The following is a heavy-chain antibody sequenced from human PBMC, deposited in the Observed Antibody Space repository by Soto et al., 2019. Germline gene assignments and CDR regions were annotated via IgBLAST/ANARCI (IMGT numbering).Heavy chain of an antibody. J-gene: IGHJ4*01. D-gene: IGHD5-12*01. CDR1: GGLISKYS. V-gene: IGHV1-69*06. CDR2: VLPISGST. Sequence: QVQLVQSGAEVRKPGSSVRVSCKTSGGLISKYSFNWVRQAPGQGLEWMGGVLPISGSTDYAQKFQGRLTITADRSTSTVYMELSRLRSDDTANYYCATIRVRGGPLRFVDGGQGMLISVSS. CDR3: ATIRVRGGPLRFVD.